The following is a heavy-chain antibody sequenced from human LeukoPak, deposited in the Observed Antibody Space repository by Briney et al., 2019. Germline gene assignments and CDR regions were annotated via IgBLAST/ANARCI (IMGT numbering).Heavy chain of an antibody. J-gene: IGHJ6*02. D-gene: IGHD3-22*01. Sequence: SETLSLPCTVSGVSISSYYWSWLREPPGKGLEGIGYIYYSGSTNYNPSLKSRVTISVDTSKNQFSLKLSSVTAADTAVYYCARDPNYYDSSGYSRPSGMDVWGQGTTVTVSS. V-gene: IGHV4-59*01. CDR1: GVSISSYY. CDR2: IYYSGST. CDR3: ARDPNYYDSSGYSRPSGMDV.